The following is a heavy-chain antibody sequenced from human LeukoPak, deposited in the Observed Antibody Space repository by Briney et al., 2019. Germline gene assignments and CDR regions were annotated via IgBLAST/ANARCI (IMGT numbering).Heavy chain of an antibody. J-gene: IGHJ5*02. CDR3: ARLNYYGSGTYYRFDP. D-gene: IGHD3-10*01. CDR1: GGSISSYY. CDR2: ISNSGNT. V-gene: IGHV4-59*01. Sequence: SETLSLTCTVSGGSISSYYWSWIRQPPGKGLEWIGYISNSGNTNYNPSLKSRVTISVDTSKNPFPLKLSSVTAADTAVYYCARLNYYGSGTYYRFDPWGQGTLVTVSS.